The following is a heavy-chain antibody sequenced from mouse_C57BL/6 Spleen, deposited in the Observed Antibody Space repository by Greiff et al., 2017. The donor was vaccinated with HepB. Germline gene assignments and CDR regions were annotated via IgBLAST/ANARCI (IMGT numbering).Heavy chain of an antibody. CDR2: IYPGSGNT. CDR1: GYTFTDYY. D-gene: IGHD1-1*01. CDR3: ARFEDYYGSILYFDY. Sequence: QVQLQESGAELVRPGASVKLSCKASGYTFTDYYINWVKQRPGQGLEWIARIYPGSGNTYYNEKFKGKATLTAEKSSSTAYMQLSSLTSEDSAVYFCARFEDYYGSILYFDYWGQGTTLTVSS. V-gene: IGHV1-76*01. J-gene: IGHJ2*01.